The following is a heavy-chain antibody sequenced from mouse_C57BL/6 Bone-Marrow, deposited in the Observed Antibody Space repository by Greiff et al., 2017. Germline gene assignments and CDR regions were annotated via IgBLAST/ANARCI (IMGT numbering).Heavy chain of an antibody. Sequence: VQLQQSGAELVRPGASVKLSCTASGFNFKDDYIPWVKQRPEQGLEWIGWIDPEIGDTEYASKFQGKATITSDTSSNTAYLQLSSLTSEDTAVYDCSSFDGNYFDFWGQGTPLTVAS. V-gene: IGHV14-4*01. CDR2: IDPEIGDT. CDR1: GFNFKDDY. CDR3: SSFDGNYFDF. J-gene: IGHJ2*01. D-gene: IGHD2-3*01.